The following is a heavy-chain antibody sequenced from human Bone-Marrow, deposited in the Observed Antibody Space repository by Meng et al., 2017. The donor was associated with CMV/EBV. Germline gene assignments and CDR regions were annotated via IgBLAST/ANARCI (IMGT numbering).Heavy chain of an antibody. CDR3: SRTRIEVEPDGRKIKYYNYGMDV. J-gene: IGHJ6*02. CDR2: MNPNSGNT. V-gene: IGHV1-8*01. CDR1: GYTFTTYD. D-gene: IGHD2-2*01. Sequence: ASVKVSCKASGYTFTTYDINWVRQATGQGLEWMGWMNPNSGNTGYAQKFQGRVTMTRVTSISTAYMELSGLTSDGTAVYYCSRTRIEVEPDGRKIKYYNYGMDVWGQGTTVTVSS.